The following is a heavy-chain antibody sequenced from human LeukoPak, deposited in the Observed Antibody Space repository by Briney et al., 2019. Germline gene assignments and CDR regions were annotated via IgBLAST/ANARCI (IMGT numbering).Heavy chain of an antibody. V-gene: IGHV2-5*01. Sequence: SGPTLVGPTQPLTLTCTFSGFSLSTSGVGVGWIRQPPGKALEWLALIYWNDDKRYSPSLKSRLTITKDTSKNQVVLTMTNMDPVDTATYYCAHSNGEMATMDDAFDIWGQGTMVTVSS. CDR3: AHSNGEMATMDDAFDI. CDR1: GFSLSTSGVG. CDR2: IYWNDDK. J-gene: IGHJ3*02. D-gene: IGHD5-24*01.